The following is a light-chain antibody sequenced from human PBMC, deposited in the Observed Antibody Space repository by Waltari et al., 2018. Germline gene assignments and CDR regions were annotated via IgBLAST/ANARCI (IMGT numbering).Light chain of an antibody. CDR3: QXYNNYTPKT. J-gene: IGKJ1*01. Sequence: IQVTQSPSTLSASVGDRVTITCRATQSISNWLAWYQQKPGKAPKLLIYTASTLASGVPXRFXGSGSGTEFTLTISSLQPDDFATYFCQXYNNYTPKTFGQGTKVDIK. CDR1: QSISNW. V-gene: IGKV1-5*01. CDR2: TAS.